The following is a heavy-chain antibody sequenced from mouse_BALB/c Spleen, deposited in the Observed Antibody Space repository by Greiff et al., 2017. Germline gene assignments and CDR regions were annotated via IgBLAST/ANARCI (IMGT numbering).Heavy chain of an antibody. CDR3: ARGSYDYDGSMDY. D-gene: IGHD2-4*01. CDR2: ISSGGST. Sequence: EVKVIESGGGLVKPGGSLKLSCAASGFTFSSYAMSWVRQTPEKRLEWVASISSGGSTYYPDSVKGRFTISRDNARNILYLQMSSLRSEDTAMYYCARGSYDYDGSMDYWGQGTSVTVSS. CDR1: GFTFSSYA. V-gene: IGHV5-6-5*01. J-gene: IGHJ4*01.